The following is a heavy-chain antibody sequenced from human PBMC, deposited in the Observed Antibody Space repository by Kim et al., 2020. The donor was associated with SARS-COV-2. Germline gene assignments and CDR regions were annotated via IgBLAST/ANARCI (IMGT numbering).Heavy chain of an antibody. D-gene: IGHD2-2*01. Sequence: GGSLRLSCAASGFIFSGYAMSWVRQAPGKGLQWVSGISGSGGSTYYADSVKGRFIISRDNSKNTLYLQMNGLRAEDAAVYYCAIAISTSRQYGMDVWGQGTTVTVSS. J-gene: IGHJ6*02. CDR2: ISGSGGST. CDR1: GFIFSGYA. CDR3: AIAISTSRQYGMDV. V-gene: IGHV3-23*01.